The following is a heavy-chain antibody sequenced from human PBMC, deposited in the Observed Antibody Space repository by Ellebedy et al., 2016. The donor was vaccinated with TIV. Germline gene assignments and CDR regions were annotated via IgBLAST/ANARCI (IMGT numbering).Heavy chain of an antibody. CDR2: INKDGSEK. D-gene: IGHD3-10*01. CDR1: GFTFSFYW. CDR3: ARVPWGSGAVNWFDP. J-gene: IGHJ5*02. V-gene: IGHV3-7*01. Sequence: PGGSLRLSCAGSGFTFSFYWMSWVRQAPGKGPEWVANINKDGSEKFYVDSVKGRFTISRNNAKNSLYLQLTSLRAEDTAVYYCARVPWGSGAVNWFDPWGQGTLVTVSS.